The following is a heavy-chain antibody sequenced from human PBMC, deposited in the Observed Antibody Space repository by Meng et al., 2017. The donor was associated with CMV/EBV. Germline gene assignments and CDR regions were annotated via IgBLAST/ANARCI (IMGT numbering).Heavy chain of an antibody. CDR3: ASSVNYDFWSGDAFDI. J-gene: IGHJ3*02. D-gene: IGHD3-3*01. Sequence: GSLRLSCTVSGGSVSSGSYYWSWIRQPPGKGLEWIGYIYYSGSTNYNPSLKSRVTISVDTSKNKFSLKLGSVTAADTAVYYCASSVNYDFWSGDAFDIWGQGTMVTVSS. V-gene: IGHV4-61*01. CDR2: IYYSGST. CDR1: GGSVSSGSYY.